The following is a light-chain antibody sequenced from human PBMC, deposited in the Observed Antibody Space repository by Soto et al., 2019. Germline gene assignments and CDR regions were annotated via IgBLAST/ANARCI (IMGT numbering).Light chain of an antibody. Sequence: QSVLTQPPSASGTPGQRVTISCSGSSSNIGTYTVNWYQQLPKTAPKLLIYNNDQRPSGVTDRFSGFKYVTAASLAISVLRSEDEAESYCAAWDDSLSGHYVFGTATQVTVL. CDR2: NND. CDR3: AAWDDSLSGHYV. CDR1: SSNIGTYT. J-gene: IGLJ1*01. V-gene: IGLV1-44*01.